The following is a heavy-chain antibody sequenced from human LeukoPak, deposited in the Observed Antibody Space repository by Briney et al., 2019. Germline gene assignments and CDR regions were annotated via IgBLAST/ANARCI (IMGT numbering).Heavy chain of an antibody. CDR1: GGTFSSYA. V-gene: IGHV1-69*04. CDR2: IIPILGIA. J-gene: IGHJ3*02. Sequence: SVKVSCKASGGTFSSYAISWVRQAPGQGLEWMGRIIPILGIANYAQKFQGRVTITADKSTSTAHMELSSLRSEDTAVYYCARGAPVGAGAFDIWGQGTMVTVSS. CDR3: ARGAPVGAGAFDI. D-gene: IGHD1-26*01.